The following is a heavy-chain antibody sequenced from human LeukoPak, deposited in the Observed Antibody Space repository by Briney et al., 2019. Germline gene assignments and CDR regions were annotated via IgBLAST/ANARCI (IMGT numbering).Heavy chain of an antibody. CDR1: GFTFGTYS. V-gene: IGHV3-21*01. Sequence: PGGSLRLSCAASGFTFGTYSMNWVRQAPGKGLEWVSSISSSSSYIYYADSVKGRFTISRDNAKNSLYLQMNSLRAEDTAVYYCARDEDTAMVTGGLDYWGQGTLVTVSS. J-gene: IGHJ4*02. CDR2: ISSSSSYI. D-gene: IGHD5-18*01. CDR3: ARDEDTAMVTGGLDY.